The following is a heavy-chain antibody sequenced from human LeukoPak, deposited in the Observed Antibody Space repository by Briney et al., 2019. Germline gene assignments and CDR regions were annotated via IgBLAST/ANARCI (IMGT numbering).Heavy chain of an antibody. Sequence: GGSLRLSCAASGFTFSSYGVHWVRQAPGKGLEWVAVISYDGSNKYYTDSVKGRFTISRDNSKNTLYLQMNSLRAEDTAVYYCAKSQPLRAVVATLDYWGQGTLVTVSS. V-gene: IGHV3-30*18. CDR2: ISYDGSNK. CDR1: GFTFSSYG. J-gene: IGHJ4*02. D-gene: IGHD6-19*01. CDR3: AKSQPLRAVVATLDY.